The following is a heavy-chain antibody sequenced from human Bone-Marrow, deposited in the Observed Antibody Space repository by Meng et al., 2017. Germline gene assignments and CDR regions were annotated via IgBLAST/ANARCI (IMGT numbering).Heavy chain of an antibody. D-gene: IGHD5-18*01. Sequence: QVQLQESGPGLVKPSGTLFLTCAVSGGSISSSNWWSWVRQPPGKGLEWIGEIYHSGSTNYNPSLKSRVTISVDKSKNQFSLKLGSVTAADTAVYYCARVKAGYSYGYSWFDPWGQGTLVTVSS. CDR1: GGSISSSNW. V-gene: IGHV4-4*02. J-gene: IGHJ5*02. CDR2: IYHSGST. CDR3: ARVKAGYSYGYSWFDP.